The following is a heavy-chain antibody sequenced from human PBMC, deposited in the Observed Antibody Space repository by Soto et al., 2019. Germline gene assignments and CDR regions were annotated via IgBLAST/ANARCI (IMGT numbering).Heavy chain of an antibody. CDR1: GASISSYN. Sequence: SETLSLTCSVSGASISSYNWNWVRQSAGKGPEWVGRLNIAGTINYNPSLKSRITMSMDTSKNQISLHLRCVTAADTAMYYCARDRGEYTSSWFWYFSLWGHGTLVTVSS. J-gene: IGHJ2*01. D-gene: IGHD6-13*01. CDR2: LNIAGTI. V-gene: IGHV4-4*07. CDR3: ARDRGEYTSSWFWYFSL.